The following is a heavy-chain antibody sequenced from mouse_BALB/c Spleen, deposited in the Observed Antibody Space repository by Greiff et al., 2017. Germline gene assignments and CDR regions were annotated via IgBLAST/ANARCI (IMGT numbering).Heavy chain of an antibody. V-gene: IGHV7-3*02. CDR1: GFTFTDYY. Sequence: EVQLVESGGGLVQPGGSLRLSCATSGFTFTDYYMSWVRQPPGKALEWLGFIRNKANGYTTEYSASVKGRFTISRDNSQSILYLQMNTLRAEDSATYYCARDFGYYGSSYFDYWGQGTTLTVSS. D-gene: IGHD1-1*01. CDR3: ARDFGYYGSSYFDY. J-gene: IGHJ2*01. CDR2: IRNKANGYTT.